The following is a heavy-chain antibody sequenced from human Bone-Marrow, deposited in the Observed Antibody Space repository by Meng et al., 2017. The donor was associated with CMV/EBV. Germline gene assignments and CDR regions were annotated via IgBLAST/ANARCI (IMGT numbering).Heavy chain of an antibody. CDR2: IYYSGST. CDR1: GGSISSSSYY. J-gene: IGHJ4*02. CDR3: ARRGRAERSGYSYFDY. D-gene: IGHD3-3*01. Sequence: SETLSLTCNVSGGSISSSSYYWGWMRQPPGKGLQCIGTIYYSGSTYYNPSLKSRVMISLDASNNQFSLRLSSVTAADTAVYYCARRGRAERSGYSYFDYWGQGTLVTVSS. V-gene: IGHV4-39*07.